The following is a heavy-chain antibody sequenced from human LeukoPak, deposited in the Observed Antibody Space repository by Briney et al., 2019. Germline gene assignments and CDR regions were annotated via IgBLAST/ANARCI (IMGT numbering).Heavy chain of an antibody. D-gene: IGHD2-8*01. CDR3: ARGKNGFYFDY. J-gene: IGHJ4*02. CDR2: IYYSGST. V-gene: IGHV4-39*07. Sequence: SQTLSLTCSVSGGSISSTIYYWGWIRQPPGKGLEWIGTIYYSGSTYYNPSLKSRVTMSVDTSTNQFSLKLSYVTAADTAVYYCARGKNGFYFDYWGQGALVTVSS. CDR1: GGSISSTIYY.